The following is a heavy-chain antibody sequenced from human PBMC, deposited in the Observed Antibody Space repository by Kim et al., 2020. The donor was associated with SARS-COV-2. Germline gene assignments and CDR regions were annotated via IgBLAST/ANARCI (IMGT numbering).Heavy chain of an antibody. CDR2: IYYSGST. V-gene: IGHV4-39*01. CDR1: GGSISSSSYY. Sequence: SETLSLTCTVSGGSISSSSYYWGWIRQPPGKGLEWIGSIYYSGSTYYNPSLYSRVTISVDTSKNQFSLKLSSVTAADTAVYYCARLSYYDSSGAHLAWDAFDSWGRGTMVTVSS. D-gene: IGHD3-22*01. CDR3: ARLSYYDSSGAHLAWDAFDS. J-gene: IGHJ3*02.